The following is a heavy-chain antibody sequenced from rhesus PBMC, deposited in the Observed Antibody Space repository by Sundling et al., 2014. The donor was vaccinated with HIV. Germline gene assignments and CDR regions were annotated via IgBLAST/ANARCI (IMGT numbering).Heavy chain of an antibody. CDR2: INGGGGST. D-gene: IGHD3-9*01. CDR1: GFIFSSYG. Sequence: EVQLVETGGGLVQPGGSLKLSCAASGFIFSSYGMSWVRQAPGKGLEWVSVINGGGGSTYYADSVKGRFTISRDNSKNTLSLQMNSLRAEDTAVYYCAKMFEDDYGYSYTYFFDYWGQGVLVTVSS. CDR3: AKMFEDDYGYSYTYFFDY. J-gene: IGHJ4*01. V-gene: IGHV3S42*01.